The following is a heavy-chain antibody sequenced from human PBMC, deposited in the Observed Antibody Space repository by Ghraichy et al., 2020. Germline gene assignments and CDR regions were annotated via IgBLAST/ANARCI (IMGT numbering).Heavy chain of an antibody. J-gene: IGHJ4*02. CDR1: GGSISSSSYY. V-gene: IGHV4-39*01. CDR2: IYYSGST. CDR3: ARLGRWLVKDY. Sequence: SETLSLTCTVSGGSISSSSYYWGWIRQPPGKGLEWIGSIYYSGSTYYNPSLKSRVTISVDTSKNQFSLKLSSVTAADTAVYYCARLGRWLVKDYWGQGTLVTVSS. D-gene: IGHD6-19*01.